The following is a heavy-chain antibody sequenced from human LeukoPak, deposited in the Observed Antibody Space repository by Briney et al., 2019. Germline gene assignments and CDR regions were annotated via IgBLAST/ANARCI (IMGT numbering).Heavy chain of an antibody. J-gene: IGHJ4*02. D-gene: IGHD4-23*01. CDR2: ISAYNGNT. CDR1: GYTFTNYG. Sequence: ASVKVSCKASGYTFTNYGISWVRQAPGQGLEWMGWISAYNGNTIYAPKLQGRLTMTTDTSTGTAYMELRSLRSDDTAVYYCARDGGAPGPIYGDYWGQGTPVTVSS. V-gene: IGHV1-18*01. CDR3: ARDGGAPGPIYGDY.